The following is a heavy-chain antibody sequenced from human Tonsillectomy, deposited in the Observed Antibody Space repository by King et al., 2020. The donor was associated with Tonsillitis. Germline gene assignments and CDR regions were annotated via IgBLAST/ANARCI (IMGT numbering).Heavy chain of an antibody. CDR2: ISYDGSNQ. CDR1: GFTFNTYG. CDR3: AKDFYDSSGYSWDY. D-gene: IGHD3-22*01. V-gene: IGHV3-30*18. J-gene: IGHJ4*02. Sequence: VQLVESGGGVVQPGRSLRLSCAASGFTFNTYGMHWVRQAPGKGLEWVAVISYDGSNQYYADSVKGRFTISRDNSKNTLYLQMNSLRAEDTAVYYCAKDFYDSSGYSWDYWGQGTLVTVSS.